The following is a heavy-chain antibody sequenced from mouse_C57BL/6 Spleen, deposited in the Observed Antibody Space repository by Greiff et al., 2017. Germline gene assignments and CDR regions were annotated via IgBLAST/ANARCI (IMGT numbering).Heavy chain of an antibody. J-gene: IGHJ2*01. V-gene: IGHV5-17*01. D-gene: IGHD2-5*01. CDR3: ARRTYCINYYYFDY. CDR2: ISSGSSTI. Sequence: VQLQESGGGLVKPGGSLKLSCAASGFTFSDYGMHWVRQAPEKGLEWVAYISSGSSTIYYADTVKGRFTISRDNAKNTLFLQMTSLRSEDTAMYYCARRTYCINYYYFDYWGQGTTLTVSS. CDR1: GFTFSDYG.